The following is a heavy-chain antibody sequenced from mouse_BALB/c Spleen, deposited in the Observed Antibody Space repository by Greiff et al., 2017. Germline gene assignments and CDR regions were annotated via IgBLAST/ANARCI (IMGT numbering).Heavy chain of an antibody. CDR2: IDPENGDT. Sequence: VQLKQSGAELVRSGASVKLSCTASGFNIKDYYMHWVKQRPEQGLEWIGWIDPENGDTEYAPKFQGKATMTADTSSNTAYLQLSSLTSEDTAVYFCARSRDGGRFDYWGQGTTLTVSS. CDR1: GFNIKDYY. V-gene: IGHV14-4*02. D-gene: IGHD2-3*01. CDR3: ARSRDGGRFDY. J-gene: IGHJ2*01.